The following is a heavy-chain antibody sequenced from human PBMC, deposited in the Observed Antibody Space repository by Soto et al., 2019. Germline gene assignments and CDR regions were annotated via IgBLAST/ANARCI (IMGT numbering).Heavy chain of an antibody. CDR2: INPSGGST. V-gene: IGHV1-46*01. D-gene: IGHD2-8*01. CDR3: ARDSGQWTYYYGMDV. CDR1: GYTFTSYY. Sequence: ASVKVSCKASGYTFTSYYMHWVRQAPGQGLEWMGIINPSGGSTSYAQKFQGRVTMTRDTSTSTVYMELRSLRSDDTAVYYCARDSGQWTYYYGMDVWGQGTTVTVSS. J-gene: IGHJ6*02.